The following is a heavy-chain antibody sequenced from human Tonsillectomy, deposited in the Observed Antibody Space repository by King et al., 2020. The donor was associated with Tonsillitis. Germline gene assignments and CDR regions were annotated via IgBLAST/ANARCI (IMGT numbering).Heavy chain of an antibody. V-gene: IGHV3-30-3*01. Sequence: VQLVESGGGVVQPGRSLRLSCAASGFTFSDYDVHWVRQAPGKGLEWGAVISSDGSNKYYADSVGGRLPISRDNSKNNLYLQLNSLSDEDTALYYCARAPRPGHSRRWYYYFDLWGRGTLVTASS. CDR2: ISSDGSNK. D-gene: IGHD6-13*01. CDR3: ARAPRPGHSRRWYYYFDL. J-gene: IGHJ2*01. CDR1: GFTFSDYD.